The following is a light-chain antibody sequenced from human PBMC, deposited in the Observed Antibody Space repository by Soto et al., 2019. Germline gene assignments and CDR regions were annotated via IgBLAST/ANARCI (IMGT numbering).Light chain of an antibody. CDR3: QQYNSFPYT. CDR2: KAS. V-gene: IGKV1-5*03. CDR1: QSLSSW. Sequence: DIQMTQSPSTLPASLGDTVTITCRASQSLSSWLVWYQQKPGKAPKVLIYKASSLESGVPSRFSGSGSGTEFTLTISSLQPDDFTTYDCQQYNSFPYTFCQGPKLEIK. J-gene: IGKJ2*01.